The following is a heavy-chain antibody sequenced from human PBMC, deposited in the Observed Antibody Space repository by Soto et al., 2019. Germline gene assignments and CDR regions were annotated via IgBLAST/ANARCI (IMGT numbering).Heavy chain of an antibody. CDR2: ISGSGAST. D-gene: IGHD3-9*01. CDR3: AKGTDIWPPDWFDS. Sequence: GGSLRLSCVASGFTFSSYVMSSVRQAPGREPEWVSGISGSGASTFQIGSVRGRFIVSRDNSKNTLYLQMNSLSAEDTAVYYCAKGTDIWPPDWFDSWGQGTLVTVSS. CDR1: GFTFSSYV. J-gene: IGHJ5*01. V-gene: IGHV3-23*01.